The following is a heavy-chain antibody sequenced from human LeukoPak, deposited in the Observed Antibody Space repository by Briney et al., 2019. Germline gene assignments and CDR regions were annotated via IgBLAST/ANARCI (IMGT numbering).Heavy chain of an antibody. CDR3: ARDKGAYCSGGSCYSRSDAFDI. Sequence: SVKVSCKASGGTFSSYAISWVRQAPGQGLEWMGRIIPIFGIANYAQKFQGRVTITADKSTSTAYMELSSLRSEDTAVYYCARDKGAYCSGGSCYSRSDAFDIWGQGTMVTVSP. J-gene: IGHJ3*02. CDR1: GGTFSSYA. D-gene: IGHD2-15*01. V-gene: IGHV1-69*04. CDR2: IIPIFGIA.